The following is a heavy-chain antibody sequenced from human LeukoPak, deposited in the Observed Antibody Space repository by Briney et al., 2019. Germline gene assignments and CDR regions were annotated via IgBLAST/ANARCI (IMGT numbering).Heavy chain of an antibody. CDR1: GFTFSSYA. J-gene: IGHJ4*02. D-gene: IGHD2-2*01. CDR3: VSSYCSSTSCWAFDY. CDR2: ISGSGGST. Sequence: GGSLRLSCAASGFTFSSYAMSWVRQAPGKGLEWVSAISGSGGSTYYADSVKGRFTISRDNSKNTLYLQMNSLRAEDTAVYYCVSSYCSSTSCWAFDYWGQGTLVTVSS. V-gene: IGHV3-23*01.